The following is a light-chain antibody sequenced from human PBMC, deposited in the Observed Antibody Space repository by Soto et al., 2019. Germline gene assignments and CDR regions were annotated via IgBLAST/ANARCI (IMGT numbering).Light chain of an antibody. V-gene: IGLV2-11*01. CDR3: CSYAGSPRYV. J-gene: IGLJ1*01. Sequence: QSALTQPRSVSGSPGQSVTISCTGTSSDVGGYNYVSWYQQHPGKAPKVMIYDVSERPSGVPYRFSGSKSGNTASLTISGLQAEDEADYYCCSYAGSPRYVFGTGTKLTVL. CDR2: DVS. CDR1: SSDVGGYNY.